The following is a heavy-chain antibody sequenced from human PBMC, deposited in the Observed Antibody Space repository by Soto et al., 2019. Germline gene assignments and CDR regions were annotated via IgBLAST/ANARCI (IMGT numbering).Heavy chain of an antibody. CDR3: ARGRSGYGQPYYYGMDV. D-gene: IGHD5-12*01. J-gene: IGHJ6*02. CDR2: IYYSGST. Sequence: QVQLQESGPGLVKPSETLSLTCTVSGGSISSYYWSWIRQPPGKGLEWIGYIYYSGSTNYNPSLKSRVTISVDTSKNQFSLKLSSVTAADTAVYYCARGRSGYGQPYYYGMDVWGQGTTVTVSS. CDR1: GGSISSYY. V-gene: IGHV4-59*01.